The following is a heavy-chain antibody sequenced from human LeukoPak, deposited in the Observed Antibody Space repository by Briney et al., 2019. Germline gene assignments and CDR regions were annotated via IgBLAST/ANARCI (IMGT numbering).Heavy chain of an antibody. CDR1: GYTFTSYA. CDR3: AVTYYYDSSGYYRTEYFDY. J-gene: IGHJ4*02. V-gene: IGHV7-4-1*02. Sequence: GASVKVSCKASGYTFTSYAMNWVRQAPGQGLEWMGWINTNTGNPTYAQGFTGRFVFSLDTSVSTAYLQISSLKAEDTAVYYCAVTYYYDSSGYYRTEYFDYWGQGTLVTVSS. D-gene: IGHD3-22*01. CDR2: INTNTGNP.